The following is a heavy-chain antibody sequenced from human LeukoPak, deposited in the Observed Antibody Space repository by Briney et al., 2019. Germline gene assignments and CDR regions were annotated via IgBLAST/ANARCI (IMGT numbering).Heavy chain of an antibody. J-gene: IGHJ4*02. CDR1: GYSFSSYW. CDR2: IYPSDSDT. CDR3: ARRGDSDFRID. D-gene: IGHD2-21*02. V-gene: IGHV5-51*01. Sequence: ESLKISCKGSGYSFSSYWIGWLRQMPGKGLEWMGIIYPSDSDTRYSPSFQGQVTISADKSISTAYLQWNSLEASDSAIYYCARRGDSDFRIDWGQGTLVAVSS.